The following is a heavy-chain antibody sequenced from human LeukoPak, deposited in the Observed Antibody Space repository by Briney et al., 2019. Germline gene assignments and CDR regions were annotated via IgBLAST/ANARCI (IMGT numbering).Heavy chain of an antibody. CDR1: GFTFDDYA. CDR3: ARYSAPHDHYFDY. CDR2: ISWNSGSI. D-gene: IGHD2-15*01. J-gene: IGHJ4*02. V-gene: IGHV3-9*01. Sequence: AGGSLRLSCAASGFTFDDYAMHWVRQAPGKGLEWVSGISWNSGSIGYADSVKGRFTISRDNAKNSLYLQMNSLRAEDTALYYCARYSAPHDHYFDYWGQGTLVTVSS.